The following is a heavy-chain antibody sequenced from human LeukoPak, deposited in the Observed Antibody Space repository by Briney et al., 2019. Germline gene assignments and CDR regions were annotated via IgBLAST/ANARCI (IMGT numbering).Heavy chain of an antibody. D-gene: IGHD5-18*01. V-gene: IGHV3-21*01. Sequence: PGGSLRLSCAASGFIFSSYSMKWVRQAPGKGLEWVSYITSSSTYIYYGDSVKGRFTVSRDNAKNSLYLQMNSLRAEDTAVYYCARVGYSYTFDYWGQGTLVTVSS. CDR2: ITSSSTYI. CDR1: GFIFSSYS. CDR3: ARVGYSYTFDY. J-gene: IGHJ4*02.